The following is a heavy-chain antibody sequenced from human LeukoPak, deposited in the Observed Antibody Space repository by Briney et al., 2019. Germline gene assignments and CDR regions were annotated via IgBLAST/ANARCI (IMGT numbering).Heavy chain of an antibody. D-gene: IGHD3-3*01. CDR3: VKNRPLVFGVVDY. CDR2: INANGGST. V-gene: IGHV3-64D*09. CDR1: GFTFSSYA. J-gene: IGHJ4*02. Sequence: GGSLRLSCSASGFTFSSYAMHWVRQAPGKGLEYVSVINANGGSTYYADSVKARFTISRDNSKNTLDLRMSSLRPEDTAVYYCVKNRPLVFGVVDYWGQGTLVTVSS.